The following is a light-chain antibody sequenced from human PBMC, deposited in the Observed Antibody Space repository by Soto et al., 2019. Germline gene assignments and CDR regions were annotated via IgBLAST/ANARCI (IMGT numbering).Light chain of an antibody. CDR3: CSYTSSSTHV. Sequence: QSALTQPASVSGSPGQSITISCTGTSSDVGGYHFVSWYQQHPGKVPKLMIFDVHRRPSGVSDRFSGSKSGNTASLTISGLQAEYEGDYYCCSYTSSSTHVFGSGTKVTVL. CDR1: SSDVGGYHF. V-gene: IGLV2-14*03. J-gene: IGLJ1*01. CDR2: DVH.